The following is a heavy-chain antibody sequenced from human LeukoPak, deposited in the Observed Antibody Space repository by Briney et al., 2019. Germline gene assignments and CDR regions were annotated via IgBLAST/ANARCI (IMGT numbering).Heavy chain of an antibody. Sequence: PSETLSLTCTVSGGSINSYYWSWIRQHPGKGLEWIGYIYYSGSTYYNPSLKSRVTISVDTSKNQFSLKLSSVTAADTAVYYCARDRGGATRWGQGTLVTVSS. D-gene: IGHD1-26*01. CDR3: ARDRGGATR. J-gene: IGHJ4*02. V-gene: IGHV4-59*06. CDR1: GGSINSYY. CDR2: IYYSGST.